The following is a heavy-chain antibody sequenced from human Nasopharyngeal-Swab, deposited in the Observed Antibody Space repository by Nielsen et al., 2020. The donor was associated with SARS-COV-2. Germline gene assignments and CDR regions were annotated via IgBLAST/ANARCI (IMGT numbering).Heavy chain of an antibody. CDR3: ARDLGYIRYCSGGSCYQDY. CDR1: GYTFTSYA. V-gene: IGHV1-2*06. J-gene: IGHJ4*02. CDR2: INPNSGGT. Sequence: ASVKVSCKASGYTFTSYAMHWVHQAPGQRLEWMGRINPNSGGTNYAQKFQGRVTMTRDTSISTAYMELSRLRSDDTAVYYCARDLGYIRYCSGGSCYQDYWGQGTLVTVSS. D-gene: IGHD2-15*01.